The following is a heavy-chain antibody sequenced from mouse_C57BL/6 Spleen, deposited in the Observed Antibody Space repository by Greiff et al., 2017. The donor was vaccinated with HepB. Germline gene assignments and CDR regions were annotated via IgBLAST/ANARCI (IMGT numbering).Heavy chain of an antibody. Sequence: EVQLQQSGPELVKPGASVKISCKASGYTFTDYYMNWVKQSHGKSLEWIGDINPNNGGTSYNQKFKGKATLTVDKSSSTAYMELRSLTSEDSAVYYCARSSGTFWGQGTTLTVSS. CDR1: GYTFTDYY. J-gene: IGHJ2*01. CDR2: INPNNGGT. V-gene: IGHV1-26*01. D-gene: IGHD3-1*01. CDR3: ARSSGTF.